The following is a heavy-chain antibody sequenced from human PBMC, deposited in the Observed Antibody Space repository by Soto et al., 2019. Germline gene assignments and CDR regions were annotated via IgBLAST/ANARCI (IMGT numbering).Heavy chain of an antibody. V-gene: IGHV2-5*01. J-gene: IGHJ5*02. Sequence: SGPTLVNPTQTLTLTCNFSGFSLSTKGVGVGWIRQPPGKALEWLGFIYWNDDKRYSPSLKSRLTITKDTSKNQVVLTMTNMDPVDTATYYCAKSGSSGWYGWFDPWGQGTLVTVSS. D-gene: IGHD6-19*01. CDR3: AKSGSSGWYGWFDP. CDR2: IYWNDDK. CDR1: GFSLSTKGVG.